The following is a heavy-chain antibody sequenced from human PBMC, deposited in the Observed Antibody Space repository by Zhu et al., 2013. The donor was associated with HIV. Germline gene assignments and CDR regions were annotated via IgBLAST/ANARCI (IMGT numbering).Heavy chain of an antibody. V-gene: IGHV1-46*01. Sequence: QLQLVQSGAEVKKPGASVKVSCKASGYTFTSYYMVWVRQAPGQGLEWMGVINPSGGSTSYEQKFQGRVTMIRDTSTSTVYMELSSPRSEDTAVYYCAREGAGGLVHGGYYVDYWGQGNPG. D-gene: IGHD3-9*01. CDR1: GYTFTSYY. CDR3: AREGAGGLVHGGYYVDY. CDR2: INPSGGST. J-gene: IGHJ4*02.